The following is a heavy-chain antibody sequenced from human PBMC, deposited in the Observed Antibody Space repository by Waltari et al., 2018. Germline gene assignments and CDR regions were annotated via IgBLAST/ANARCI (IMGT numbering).Heavy chain of an antibody. CDR1: AFSISSSYG. CDR3: ARRHWGDYNDAFDL. V-gene: IGHV4-28*01. J-gene: IGHJ3*01. D-gene: IGHD2-21*01. CDR2: IYGGTGTT. Sequence: QVQLQESGPGLVKPSETLSLTCAVSAFSISSSYGWGWIRQPPGRGLEWIGQIYGGTGTTFYNPSLKSRVTVSKDTSKNQFSLNLRSVTAADTAVYDCARRHWGDYNDAFDLWGQGLRVTVYS.